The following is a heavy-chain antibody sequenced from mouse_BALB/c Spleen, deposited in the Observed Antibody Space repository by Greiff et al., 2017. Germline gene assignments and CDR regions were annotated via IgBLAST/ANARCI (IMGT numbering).Heavy chain of an antibody. D-gene: IGHD4-1*01. V-gene: IGHV3-2*02. Sequence: EVQLQESGPGLVKPSQSLSLTCTVTGYSIPSDYAWNWIRQFPGNKLEWMGYISYSGSTSYNPSLKSRISITRDTSKNQFFLQLNSVTTEDTATYYCARNWAWFAYWGQGTLVTVSA. CDR1: GYSIPSDYA. CDR3: ARNWAWFAY. J-gene: IGHJ3*01. CDR2: ISYSGST.